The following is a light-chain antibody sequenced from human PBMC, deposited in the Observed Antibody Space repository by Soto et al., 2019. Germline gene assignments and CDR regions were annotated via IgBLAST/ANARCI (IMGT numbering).Light chain of an antibody. CDR3: RSHTSSTALV. CDR1: DSNIGGYDH. J-gene: IGLJ1*01. V-gene: IGLV2-14*03. CDR2: DVT. Sequence: QSALTQPASVSASPGQSIAISCTGTDSNIGGYDHVSWYQQHTGKAPKLLIYDVTNRPSGVSSRFSGSKAGRTASLTISGLQSEDEADYYCRSHTSSTALVFGTGTKLTVL.